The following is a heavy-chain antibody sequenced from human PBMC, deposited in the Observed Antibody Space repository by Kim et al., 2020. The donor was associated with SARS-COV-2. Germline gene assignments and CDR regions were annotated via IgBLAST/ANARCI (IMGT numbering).Heavy chain of an antibody. D-gene: IGHD7-27*01. Sequence: SETLSLTCTVSGGSISSSSYYWGWIRQPPGKGLEWIGSIYYSGSTYYNPSLKSRVTISVDTSKNQFSLKLSSVTAADTAVYYCASHFRIWGPSPADAFDIWGQGTMVTVSS. CDR1: GGSISSSSYY. CDR3: ASHFRIWGPSPADAFDI. J-gene: IGHJ3*02. V-gene: IGHV4-39*01. CDR2: IYYSGST.